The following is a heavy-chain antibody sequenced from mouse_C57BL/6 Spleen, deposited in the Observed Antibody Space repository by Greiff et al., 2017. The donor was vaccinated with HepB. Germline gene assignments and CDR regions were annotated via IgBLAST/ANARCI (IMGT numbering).Heavy chain of an antibody. Sequence: VQLQQSGAELVMPGASVKLSCKASGYTFTSYWMHWVKQRPGQGLEWIGEIDPSDSYTNYNQKFKGKSTLTVDKSSSTAYMQLSSLTSEDSAVYYCARDGLRRSFDYWGQGTTLTVSS. D-gene: IGHD2-4*01. J-gene: IGHJ2*01. V-gene: IGHV1-69*01. CDR2: IDPSDSYT. CDR3: ARDGLRRSFDY. CDR1: GYTFTSYW.